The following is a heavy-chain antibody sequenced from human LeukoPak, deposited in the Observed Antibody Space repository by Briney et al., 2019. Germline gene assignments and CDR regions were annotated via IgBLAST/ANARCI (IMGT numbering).Heavy chain of an antibody. Sequence: GGSLRLSCAASGFTFSSYAMHWVRQAPGKGLEWVAVISYDGSNKYYADSMKGRFAISRDNSKNTLYLQMNSLRAEDTAVYYCARDLGSESLWGQGTLVTVSS. CDR3: ARDLGSESL. CDR2: ISYDGSNK. D-gene: IGHD1-26*01. V-gene: IGHV3-30*09. CDR1: GFTFSSYA. J-gene: IGHJ4*02.